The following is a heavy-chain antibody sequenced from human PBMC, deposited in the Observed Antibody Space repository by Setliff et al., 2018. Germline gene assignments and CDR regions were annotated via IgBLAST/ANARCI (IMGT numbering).Heavy chain of an antibody. CDR2: TIPIFGST. CDR3: AREGVDTRSSTDYRYYMDV. D-gene: IGHD5-18*01. V-gene: IGHV1-69*05. J-gene: IGHJ6*03. CDR1: GGTFSSYG. Sequence: SVKVSCKASGGTFSSYGISWVRQAPGQGLEWMGGTIPIFGSTNYAQKFQDRVTIITDEPTSTAYMELRSLRTEDTAVYYCAREGVDTRSSTDYRYYMDVWGKGTTVTVSS.